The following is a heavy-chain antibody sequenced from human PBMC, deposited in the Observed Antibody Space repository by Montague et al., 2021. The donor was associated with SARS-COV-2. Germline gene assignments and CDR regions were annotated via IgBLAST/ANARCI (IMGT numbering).Heavy chain of an antibody. Sequence: SETLSLTCTVSGGSISSYYWSWIRQPQAKGLERIGNIYYSGSTNYNHYLKSRVTISVDTYKNQFSLKLSPVSAADTAVYECARGPCYRDYFGNWGQGTLVTVSS. CDR2: IYYSGST. J-gene: IGHJ4*03. V-gene: IGHV4-59*01. CDR3: ARGPCYRDYFGN. CDR1: GGSISSYY. D-gene: IGHD2-15*01.